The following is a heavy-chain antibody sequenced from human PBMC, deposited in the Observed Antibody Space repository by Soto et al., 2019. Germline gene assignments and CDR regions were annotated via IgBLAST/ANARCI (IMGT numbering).Heavy chain of an antibody. J-gene: IGHJ4*02. V-gene: IGHV3-23*01. Sequence: GGSLRLSCAASGFVFSNYAMTWVRQAPGKGLDWVSSISVDGGSAYYADSVRGRFTISRDNSKNTLYLQMNSPRAEDTAVYFCAKTRGFSGYDYFDYWGQGTQVTV. CDR2: ISVDGGSA. CDR1: GFVFSNYA. D-gene: IGHD5-12*01. CDR3: AKTRGFSGYDYFDY.